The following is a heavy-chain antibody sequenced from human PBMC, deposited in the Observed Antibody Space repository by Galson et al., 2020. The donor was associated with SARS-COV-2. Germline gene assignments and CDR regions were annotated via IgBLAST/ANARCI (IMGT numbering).Heavy chain of an antibody. CDR3: ARGTRDITMIVVVMTPVSCYFDH. D-gene: IGHD3-22*01. CDR2: ITHSGRT. J-gene: IGHJ4*03. V-gene: IGHV4-34*01. Sequence: SQASETLSLTCAVYGGSFSDYYWSWIRQSPGRGLEWIGEITHSGRTSYNPSLKSRVTISVDTSKNQFSLKMRSVTAADTAVYYCARGTRDITMIVVVMTPVSCYFDHWGQGTLVTVSS. CDR1: GGSFSDYY.